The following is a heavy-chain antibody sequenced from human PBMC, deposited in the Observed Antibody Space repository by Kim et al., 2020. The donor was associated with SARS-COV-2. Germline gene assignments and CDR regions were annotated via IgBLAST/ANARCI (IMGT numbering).Heavy chain of an antibody. V-gene: IGHV3-33*06. CDR3: AKGEPYDSSGPVDY. Sequence: ADPEEGPLTITRDNSKNTLYLQLNSLRAEDTAVYYCAKGEPYDSSGPVDYWGQGTLVTVSS. J-gene: IGHJ4*02. D-gene: IGHD3-22*01.